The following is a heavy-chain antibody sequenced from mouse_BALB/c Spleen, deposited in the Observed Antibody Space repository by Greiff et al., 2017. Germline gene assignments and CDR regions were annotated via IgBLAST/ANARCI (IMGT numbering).Heavy chain of an antibody. D-gene: IGHD1-1*01. J-gene: IGHJ2*01. V-gene: IGHV1S81*02. CDR2: INPSNGRT. Sequence: QVQLQQPGAELVKPGASVKLSCKASGYTFTSYWMHWVKQRPGQGLEWIGEINPSNGRTNYNEKFKSKATLTVDKSSSTAYMQLSSLTSEDSAVYYCAMGYYYGSSYWYFDYWGQGTTRTVSS. CDR1: GYTFTSYW. CDR3: AMGYYYGSSYWYFDY.